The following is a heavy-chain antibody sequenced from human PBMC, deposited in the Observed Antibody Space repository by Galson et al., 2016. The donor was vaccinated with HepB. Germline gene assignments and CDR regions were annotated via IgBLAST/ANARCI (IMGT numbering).Heavy chain of an antibody. J-gene: IGHJ6*02. CDR2: ISSSASIK. D-gene: IGHD3-3*01. CDR1: GFTFSSYE. CDR3: AREARFWSGRMDV. Sequence: SLRLSCAAPGFTFSSYEMNWVRQSPGKGLQWVSDISSSASIKYYADSVKGPFTISRDNAKNSLYLQMDSLRAEDPAVYYCAREARFWSGRMDVWGQGTTVTVSS. V-gene: IGHV3-48*03.